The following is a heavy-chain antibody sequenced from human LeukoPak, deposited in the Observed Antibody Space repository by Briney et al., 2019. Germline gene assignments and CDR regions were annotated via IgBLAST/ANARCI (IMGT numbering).Heavy chain of an antibody. Sequence: SETLSLTCTVSGGSISSYCWSWIRQPPGKGLEWIGYIYYSGSTNYNPSLKSRVTISVDTSKNQFSLKLSSVTAADTAVYYCARRSSWHTYIDYWGQGTLVTVSS. J-gene: IGHJ4*02. V-gene: IGHV4-59*08. CDR3: ARRSSWHTYIDY. CDR2: IYYSGST. CDR1: GGSISSYC. D-gene: IGHD6-13*01.